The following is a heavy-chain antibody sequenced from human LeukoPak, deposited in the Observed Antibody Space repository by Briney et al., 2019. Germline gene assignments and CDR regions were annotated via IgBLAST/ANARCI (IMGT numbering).Heavy chain of an antibody. D-gene: IGHD6-13*01. CDR3: ARGGIAAAGTRDY. V-gene: IGHV3-48*01. J-gene: IGHJ4*02. CDR1: GFSVSSNY. Sequence: GGSLRLSCAASGFSVSSNYMSWVRQAPGKGLEWVSYISSSSSTIYYADSVKGRFTISRDNAKNSLYLQMNSLRAEDTAVYYCARGGIAAAGTRDYWGQGTLVTVSS. CDR2: ISSSSSTI.